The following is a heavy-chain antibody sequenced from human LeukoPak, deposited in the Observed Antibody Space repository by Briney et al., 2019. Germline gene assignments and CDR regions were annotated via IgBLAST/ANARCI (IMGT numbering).Heavy chain of an antibody. Sequence: GESLKISCKGSGYSFTSYWIGWVRQMPGKGLEWMGIIYPGDSDTRYSPSFQGQVTISADKSISTAYLQWSSLKASDTAMYYCARAYCGGDCYVYYMDVWGKGTTVTVSS. D-gene: IGHD2-21*02. CDR3: ARAYCGGDCYVYYMDV. V-gene: IGHV5-51*01. CDR2: IYPGDSDT. CDR1: GYSFTSYW. J-gene: IGHJ6*03.